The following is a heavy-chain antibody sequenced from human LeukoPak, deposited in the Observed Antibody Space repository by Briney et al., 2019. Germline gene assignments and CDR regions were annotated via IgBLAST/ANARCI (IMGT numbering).Heavy chain of an antibody. Sequence: GGSLRLSCAASGFTFDDYGMSWVRQAPGKGLEWVSYISSSGSTIYYADSVKGRSTISRDNAKNSLYLQMNSLRAEDTAVYYCARDEHCSSTSCYFNFDYWGQGTLVTVSS. J-gene: IGHJ4*02. CDR3: ARDEHCSSTSCYFNFDY. D-gene: IGHD2-2*01. V-gene: IGHV3-48*03. CDR1: GFTFDDYG. CDR2: ISSSGSTI.